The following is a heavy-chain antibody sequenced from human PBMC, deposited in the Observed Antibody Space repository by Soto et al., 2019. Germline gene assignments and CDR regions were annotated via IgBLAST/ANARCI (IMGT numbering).Heavy chain of an antibody. CDR2: INHSGST. V-gene: IGHV4-34*01. Sequence: SETLSLTCAVYGGSFSGYYWSWIRQPPGKGLEWIGEINHSGSTNYNPSLKSRVTISVDTSKNQFSLKLSSVTAADTAVYYCASLPGPRYCSAGSCSEAGYWGQGTLVTVS. D-gene: IGHD2-15*01. J-gene: IGHJ4*02. CDR3: ASLPGPRYCSAGSCSEAGY. CDR1: GGSFSGYY.